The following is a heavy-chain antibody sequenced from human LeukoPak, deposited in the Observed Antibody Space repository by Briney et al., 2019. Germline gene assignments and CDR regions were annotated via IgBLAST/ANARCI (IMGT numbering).Heavy chain of an antibody. D-gene: IGHD3-3*01. CDR3: ASPFWSGYSYGMDV. V-gene: IGHV3-7*01. J-gene: IGHJ6*02. CDR1: GFIFSGSW. CDR2: IKKDGSEK. Sequence: GGSLRLSCTASGFIFSGSWMAWIRQAPGKGLEWVAIIKKDGSEKYYVDSMKGRFTISRDNAKNSLYLQMNSLRAEDTAVYYCASPFWSGYSYGMDVWGQGTTVTVSS.